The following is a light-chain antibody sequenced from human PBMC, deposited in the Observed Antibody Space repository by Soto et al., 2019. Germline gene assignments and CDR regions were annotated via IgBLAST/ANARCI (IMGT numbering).Light chain of an antibody. CDR3: QKYDHLPPT. CDR2: DAS. J-gene: IGKJ3*01. Sequence: IQMTQSPSSLSASVGDRVTITCQARQDLSNYLNWYQQKPGKATKLLIYDASNLETGVPSRFSGRDSGTDFSFSISSLQPEDIATYYCQKYDHLPPTFDPGTKVDIK. V-gene: IGKV1-33*01. CDR1: QDLSNY.